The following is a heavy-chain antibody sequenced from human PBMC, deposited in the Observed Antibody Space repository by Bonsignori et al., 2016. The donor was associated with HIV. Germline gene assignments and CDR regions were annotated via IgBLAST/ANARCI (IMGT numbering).Heavy chain of an antibody. V-gene: IGHV3-7*03. Sequence: GESLKISCAASGFTFSRYWLSWVRQAPGKGLEWVANINQDGRENYYVDSVKGRFTISRDNAKNSLYLQMNSLRVEDAAVYYCARENMVVVDYWGQGTLVTVSS. D-gene: IGHD2-21*01. CDR2: INQDGREN. J-gene: IGHJ4*02. CDR1: GFTFSRYW. CDR3: ARENMVVVDY.